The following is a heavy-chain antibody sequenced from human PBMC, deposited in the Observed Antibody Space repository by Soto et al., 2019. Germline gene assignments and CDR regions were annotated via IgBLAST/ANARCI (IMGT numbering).Heavy chain of an antibody. CDR3: AKSVGSGWSKSDY. Sequence: GGSLRLSCAASGFSFSDYYMTWIRQTPGKGLEWVSYIANSGGKKDYADSVKGRFTISRDNAKNLLYLQMNSLRAEDTAIYYCAKSVGSGWSKSDYWGQGTLVTVSS. CDR2: IANSGGKK. CDR1: GFSFSDYY. D-gene: IGHD6-19*01. J-gene: IGHJ4*02. V-gene: IGHV3-11*01.